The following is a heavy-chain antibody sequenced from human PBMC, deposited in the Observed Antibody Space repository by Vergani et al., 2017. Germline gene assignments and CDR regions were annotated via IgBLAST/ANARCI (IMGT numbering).Heavy chain of an antibody. D-gene: IGHD3-16*01. V-gene: IGHV4-61*02. Sequence: QVQLQESGPGLVKHSQTLSLTCAVSGGSISSGGYSWTWIRQPAGRGLEWIGRLYGRDNTKYNPSLLSRVTISLDASKTQFSLTLTSVTAADAGVYYCASVNDYRVDYWGQGTLVTVSS. CDR3: ASVNDYRVDY. CDR1: GGSISSGGYS. CDR2: LYGRDNT. J-gene: IGHJ4*02.